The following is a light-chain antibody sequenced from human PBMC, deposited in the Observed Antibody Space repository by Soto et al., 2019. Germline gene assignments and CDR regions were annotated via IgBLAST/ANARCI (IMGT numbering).Light chain of an antibody. CDR2: SDN. V-gene: IGLV1-47*02. J-gene: IGLJ2*01. CDR3: ASWDDNLSGVV. CDR1: SSNIGRDF. Sequence: QSVLTQPPSASGTPGQRVTISCSGSSSNIGRDFVYWYQQAPGTAPKPLIYSDNQRYSGVPDRFSGSKSGTSASLTISGLQSEDEADYYCASWDDNLSGVVFGGGTQLTVL.